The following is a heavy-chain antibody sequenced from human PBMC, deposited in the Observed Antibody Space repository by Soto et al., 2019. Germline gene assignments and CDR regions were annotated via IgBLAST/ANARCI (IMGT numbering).Heavy chain of an antibody. CDR1: VFTFNTYD. J-gene: IGHJ4*02. V-gene: IGHV3-30*18. CDR3: AKSEGGNYPYFDY. CDR2: ISYDGDNK. D-gene: IGHD1-7*01. Sequence: GWSLRLSCASSVFTFNTYDIHWVRQAPGKGLEWVALISYDGDNKYYADSVKGRFTISRDNSQNTLYLQMNSLRAEDTAVYYCAKSEGGNYPYFDYWGQGTLVTVSS.